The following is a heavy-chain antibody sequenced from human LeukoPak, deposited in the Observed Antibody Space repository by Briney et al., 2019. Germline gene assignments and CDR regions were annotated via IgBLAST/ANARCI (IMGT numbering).Heavy chain of an antibody. CDR1: GYSFSNYW. CDR3: AMTSSFFDILARLHGDSMDV. Sequence: GESLRISCKASGYSFSNYWIGWVRQMPGKGLEWMGIIYPDDSDTRYSPSFQGQVTISVDKSVNTVFLQWTSLKASDTATYYCAMTSSFFDILARLHGDSMDVWGRGTTVTVSS. J-gene: IGHJ6*02. CDR2: IYPDDSDT. D-gene: IGHD3-9*01. V-gene: IGHV5-51*01.